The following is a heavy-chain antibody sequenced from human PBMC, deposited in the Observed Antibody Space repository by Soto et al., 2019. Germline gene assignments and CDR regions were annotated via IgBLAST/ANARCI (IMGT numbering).Heavy chain of an antibody. V-gene: IGHV1-69*12. CDR2: ITPFFGTA. CDR3: AQTLGSAVAGPGRIDL. D-gene: IGHD6-19*01. Sequence: QVQLVQSGAEVKKPGSSVKVSCKASGGTFSNYAISWVRQAPGQGLEWMGGITPFFGTANYALKFQGSVTITADDSISTAYMELSRLRSEDTAVYYCAQTLGSAVAGPGRIDLWGRGTLVTVSS. J-gene: IGHJ2*01. CDR1: GGTFSNYA.